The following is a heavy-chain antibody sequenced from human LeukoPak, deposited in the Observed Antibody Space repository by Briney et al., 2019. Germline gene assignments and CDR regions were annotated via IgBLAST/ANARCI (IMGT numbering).Heavy chain of an antibody. V-gene: IGHV3-30*02. CDR2: TRDDGSKI. CDR3: ANGDCRGGRCSSGAY. J-gene: IGHJ4*02. Sequence: GGSLRLSCAASGFNFRNYGMHWVRQAPGNGLEWVAYTRDDGSKIWYGDSVKGRFTISRDNSKSTLYLQMNSLRGEDTAVYYCANGDCRGGRCSSGAYWGQGTLVTVSS. D-gene: IGHD2-15*01. CDR1: GFNFRNYG.